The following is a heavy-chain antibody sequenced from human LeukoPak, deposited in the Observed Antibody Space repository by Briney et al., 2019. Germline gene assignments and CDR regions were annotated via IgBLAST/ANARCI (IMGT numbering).Heavy chain of an antibody. CDR3: TTDNPTGYDLDY. D-gene: IGHD3-9*01. V-gene: IGHV3-9*01. CDR1: GFTFDDYA. Sequence: GRSLRLSCAASGFTFDDYAMHWVRHAPGKGLEWVSGISWNSGSIGYADSVKGRFTISRDNAKNSLYLQMNSLKTEDTAVYYCTTDNPTGYDLDYWGQGTLVTVSS. J-gene: IGHJ4*02. CDR2: ISWNSGSI.